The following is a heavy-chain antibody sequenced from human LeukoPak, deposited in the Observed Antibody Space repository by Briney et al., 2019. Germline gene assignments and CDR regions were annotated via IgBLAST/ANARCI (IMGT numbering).Heavy chain of an antibody. V-gene: IGHV1-46*01. CDR2: INPSGGST. CDR3: ARDRIVGAPMHRYNWFDP. CDR1: GYTFTSYY. Sequence: ASVKVSCKASGYTFTSYYMHWVRQAPGQGLEWMGIINPSGGSTSYAQKFQGRVTTTRDTSTSTVYMELSSLRSEDTAVYYCARDRIVGAPMHRYNWFDPWGQGTLVTVSS. D-gene: IGHD1-26*01. J-gene: IGHJ5*02.